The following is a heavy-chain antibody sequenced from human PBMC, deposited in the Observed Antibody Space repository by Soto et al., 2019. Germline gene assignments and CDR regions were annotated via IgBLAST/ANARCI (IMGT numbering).Heavy chain of an antibody. CDR2: ISSSSTTK. D-gene: IGHD6-19*01. J-gene: IGHJ5*02. CDR1: GFTFNSYS. CDR3: ARPSSGWKNWFDP. V-gene: IGHV3-48*02. Sequence: EVQLVESGGGLVQPGGSLRLSCAASGFTFNSYSMNWVRQAPGKGLEWVSYISSSSTTKYYTDSVKGRFTISRDNAKNSLYLPTNILRDEDTAVYYWARPSSGWKNWFDPWGQGTLVTVSS.